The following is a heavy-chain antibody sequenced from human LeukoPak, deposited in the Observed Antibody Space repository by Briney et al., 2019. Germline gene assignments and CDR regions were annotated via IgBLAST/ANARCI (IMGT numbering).Heavy chain of an antibody. CDR3: ARDPGGYSSGGELDV. Sequence: GGSLRLSCAASGFTFSSYTMNWVRRAPGKGLEWVPSISSSSSYIYYADSVKGRFTISRDNAKNSLYLQMNSLRAEDMAVYYCARDPGGYSSGGELDVWGKGTTVTVSS. CDR2: ISSSSSYI. V-gene: IGHV3-21*01. CDR1: GFTFSSYT. D-gene: IGHD6-19*01. J-gene: IGHJ6*04.